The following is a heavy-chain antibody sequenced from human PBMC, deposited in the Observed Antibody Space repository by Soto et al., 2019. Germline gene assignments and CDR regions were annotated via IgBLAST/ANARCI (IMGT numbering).Heavy chain of an antibody. CDR3: GRVRCSGGSCYRGHYYYYMDV. J-gene: IGHJ6*03. CDR2: INAGNGNT. CDR1: GYTFTSYA. V-gene: IGHV1-3*01. Sequence: ASVKVSCKASGYTFTSYAMHWVRQAPGQRLEWMGWINAGNGNTKYSQKFQGRVTITRDTSASTAYMELSSLRSEDTAVYYCGRVRCSGGSCYRGHYYYYMDVWGKGTTVTVSS. D-gene: IGHD2-15*01.